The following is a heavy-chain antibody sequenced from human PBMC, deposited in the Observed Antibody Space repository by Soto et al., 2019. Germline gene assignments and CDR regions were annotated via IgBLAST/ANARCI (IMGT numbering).Heavy chain of an antibody. D-gene: IGHD2-15*01. CDR2: IKGDGSEK. J-gene: IGHJ3*02. CDR1: GLTFNNYW. CDR3: XXXLVLGXXXAFDM. Sequence: EVQLLEAGGGLVQPGGSLRLSCAASGLTFNNYWMSWVRQAPGKGLEWVANIKGDGSEKSYGDSVKGRFTISRDNXXXXXXXXXXXXXXXXXXXXXXXXXLVLGXXXAFDMWGQGTLVTVSS. V-gene: IGHV3-7*02.